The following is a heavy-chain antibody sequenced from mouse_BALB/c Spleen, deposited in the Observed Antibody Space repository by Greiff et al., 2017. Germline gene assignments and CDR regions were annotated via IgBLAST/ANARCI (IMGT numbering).Heavy chain of an antibody. J-gene: IGHJ2*01. D-gene: IGHD2-2*01. V-gene: IGHV1-4*01. Sequence: VQRVESGAELARPGASVKMSCKASGYTFTSYTMHWVKQRPGQGLEWIGYINPSSGYTNYNQKFKDKATLTADKSSSTAYMQLSSLTSEDSAVYYCARDGYDPYYFDYWGQGTTLTVSS. CDR1: GYTFTSYT. CDR2: INPSSGYT. CDR3: ARDGYDPYYFDY.